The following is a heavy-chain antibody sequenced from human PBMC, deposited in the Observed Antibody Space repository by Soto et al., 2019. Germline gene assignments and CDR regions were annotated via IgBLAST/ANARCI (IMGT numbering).Heavy chain of an antibody. Sequence: GASVKVSCNASGGTFSSYAISWVRQAPGQGLEWMGGIIPIFGTANYAQKFQGRVTITADKSTSTAYMELSSLRSEDTAVYYCARDLGYCSGGSCYPLFDYWGQGTLVTVSS. V-gene: IGHV1-69*06. J-gene: IGHJ4*02. D-gene: IGHD2-15*01. CDR1: GGTFSSYA. CDR3: ARDLGYCSGGSCYPLFDY. CDR2: IIPIFGTA.